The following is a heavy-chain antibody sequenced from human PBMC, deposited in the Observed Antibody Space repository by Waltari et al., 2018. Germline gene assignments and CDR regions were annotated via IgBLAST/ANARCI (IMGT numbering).Heavy chain of an antibody. CDR3: ARDLSPLDAFDI. D-gene: IGHD3-3*02. CDR1: GYTFTSYA. Sequence: QVQLVQSGAEVKKPGASVKVSCKASGYTFTSYAMHWLRQAPGQRLEWMGWINAGNGNTKYSQKFQGRVTITRDTSASTAYMELSSLRSEDTAVYYCARDLSPLDAFDIWGQGTMVTVSS. V-gene: IGHV1-3*01. J-gene: IGHJ3*02. CDR2: INAGNGNT.